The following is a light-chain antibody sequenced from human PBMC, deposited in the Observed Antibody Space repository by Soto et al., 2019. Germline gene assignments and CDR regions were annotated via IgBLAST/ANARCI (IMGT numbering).Light chain of an antibody. Sequence: AIQMTQSPSSLSASVGDRVTITCRASQGIRSDLGWYQQKPGRAPKLLIYAASILQSGVPSRFSGSGSGTHFTLTISSLQPEDFATYYCLQDYSYPRTFGQGTKVEIK. J-gene: IGKJ1*01. CDR3: LQDYSYPRT. CDR1: QGIRSD. CDR2: AAS. V-gene: IGKV1-6*01.